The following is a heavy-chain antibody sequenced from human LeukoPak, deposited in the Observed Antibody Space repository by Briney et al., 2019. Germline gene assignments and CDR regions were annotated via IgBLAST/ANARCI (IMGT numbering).Heavy chain of an antibody. Sequence: PSEALFLTCAVYGGSFSGYYWSWIRQPPGKGLEWIGSIYYSGSTYYNPSLKSRVTISVDTSKNQFSLKLSSVTAADTAVYYSARESRALIAARPGWFDPWGQGTLVTVSS. CDR1: GGSFSGYY. CDR2: IYYSGST. J-gene: IGHJ5*02. D-gene: IGHD6-6*01. CDR3: ARESRALIAARPGWFDP. V-gene: IGHV4-34*01.